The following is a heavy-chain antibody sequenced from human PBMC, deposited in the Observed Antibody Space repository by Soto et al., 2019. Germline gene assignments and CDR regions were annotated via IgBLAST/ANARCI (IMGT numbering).Heavy chain of an antibody. CDR2: ISYDGSNK. J-gene: IGHJ6*02. CDR1: GFTFSSYG. CDR3: AKFAQGGFWSGYRRYGMDV. Sequence: GGSLRLSCAASGFTFSSYGMHWVRQAPGKGLEWVAVISYDGSNKYYADSVKGRFTISRDNSKNTLYLQMNSLRAEDTAVYYCAKFAQGGFWSGYRRYGMDVWGQGTTVTVSS. D-gene: IGHD3-3*01. V-gene: IGHV3-30*18.